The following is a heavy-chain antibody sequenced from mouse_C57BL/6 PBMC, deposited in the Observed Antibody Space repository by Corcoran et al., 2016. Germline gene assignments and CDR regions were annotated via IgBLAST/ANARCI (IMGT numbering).Heavy chain of an antibody. CDR1: GFNIKDYY. Sequence: EVQLQQSGAELVRPGASVKLSCTASGFNIKDYYMHWVKQRPEQGREWIGRIDPEDGDTEYAPKFQGKATMPADTSSNTAYLQLSSLTSEDTAVDYCTTDCNYLTEFANWGQGPLVTVPA. J-gene: IGHJ3*01. D-gene: IGHD1-1*01. CDR2: IDPEDGDT. V-gene: IGHV14-1*01. CDR3: TTDCNYLTEFAN.